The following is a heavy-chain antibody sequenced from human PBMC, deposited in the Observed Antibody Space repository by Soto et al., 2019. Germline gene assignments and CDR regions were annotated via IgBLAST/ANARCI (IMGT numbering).Heavy chain of an antibody. D-gene: IGHD1-26*01. V-gene: IGHV4-39*01. Sequence: QLQLQESGPGLVKPSETLSLTCTVSGGSISSSSYYWGWIRQPPGKGLEWIGSIYYSGSTSYNPSLKSRVTISVDTSKNQFSLKLSSVTAADTAVYYCARHNQATYYYYMDVWGKGTTVTVSS. CDR2: IYYSGST. CDR1: GGSISSSSYY. CDR3: ARHNQATYYYYMDV. J-gene: IGHJ6*03.